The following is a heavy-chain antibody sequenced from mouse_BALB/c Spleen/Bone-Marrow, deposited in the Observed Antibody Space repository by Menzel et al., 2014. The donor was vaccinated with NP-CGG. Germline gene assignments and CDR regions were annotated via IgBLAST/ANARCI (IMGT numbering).Heavy chain of an antibody. CDR2: ISSGGSYT. J-gene: IGHJ2*01. V-gene: IGHV5-6*01. CDR3: ARLGRDYFDY. CDR1: GFTFSSYG. D-gene: IGHD4-1*01. Sequence: EVKLMESGGDLVKPGGSLKLSCAASGFTFSSYGMSWVRQTPDKRLEWVATISSGGSYTYYPDSVKGRFTISRDNAKNTLYLQMSSLKSEDTAMYYCARLGRDYFDYWGQGTTLTASS.